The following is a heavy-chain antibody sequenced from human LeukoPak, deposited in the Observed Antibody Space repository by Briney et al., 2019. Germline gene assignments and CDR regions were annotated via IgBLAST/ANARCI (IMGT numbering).Heavy chain of an antibody. Sequence: GGSLRLSCAASGFTFSSYAMSWVRQAPGKGLEWVSAISGRGGSTYYADSVKGRFTISRDNSKNTLYLQMNSLRAEDTAVYYCATGGYSYGNRYYFDYWGQGTLVTVSS. CDR2: ISGRGGST. CDR1: GFTFSSYA. J-gene: IGHJ4*02. CDR3: ATGGYSYGNRYYFDY. D-gene: IGHD5-18*01. V-gene: IGHV3-23*01.